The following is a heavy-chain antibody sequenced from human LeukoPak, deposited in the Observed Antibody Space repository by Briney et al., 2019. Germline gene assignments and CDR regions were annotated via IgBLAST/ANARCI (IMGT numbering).Heavy chain of an antibody. V-gene: IGHV4-59*01. D-gene: IGHD5-18*01. CDR3: ARGAAGYSYG. Sequence: PSETLSLTCTVSGGSISIYYWNWIRQPPGKGLEWIGHIYYSGSTNYNPSLKSRLTISIDTSKNQFSLRLSSVTAADTAVYYCARGAAGYSYGWGQGTLVTVSS. J-gene: IGHJ4*02. CDR1: GGSISIYY. CDR2: IYYSGST.